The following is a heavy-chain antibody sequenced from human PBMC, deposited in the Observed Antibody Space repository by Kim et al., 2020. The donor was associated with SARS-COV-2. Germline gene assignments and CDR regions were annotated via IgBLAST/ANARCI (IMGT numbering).Heavy chain of an antibody. CDR3: ARHVRYYDSSGYYSVGYFDL. Sequence: SETLSLTCTVSGGSISSSSYYWGWIRQPPGKGLEWIGSIYYSGSTYYNPSLKSRVTISVDTSKNQFSLKLSSVTAADTAVYYCARHVRYYDSSGYYSVGYFDLWGRGTLVTVSS. V-gene: IGHV4-39*01. D-gene: IGHD3-22*01. CDR2: IYYSGST. CDR1: GGSISSSSYY. J-gene: IGHJ2*01.